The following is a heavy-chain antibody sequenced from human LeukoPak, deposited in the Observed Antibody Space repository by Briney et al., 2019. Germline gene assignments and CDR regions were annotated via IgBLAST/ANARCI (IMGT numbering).Heavy chain of an antibody. CDR2: FDPEDGET. Sequence: GASVTVSCTVSGYTLTELSMHWVRQAPGKGLEWMGGFDPEDGETIYAQKFQGRVTMTEDTSTDTAYMELSSLRSEDTAVYYCATGRELLQYAFDIWGQGTMVTVSS. CDR1: GYTLTELS. V-gene: IGHV1-24*01. J-gene: IGHJ3*02. CDR3: ATGRELLQYAFDI. D-gene: IGHD1-26*01.